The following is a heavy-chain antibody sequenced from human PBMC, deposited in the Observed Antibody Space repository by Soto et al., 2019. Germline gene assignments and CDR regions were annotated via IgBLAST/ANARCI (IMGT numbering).Heavy chain of an antibody. CDR3: ARVGHITNYGMAV. V-gene: IGHV1-69*01. CDR1: GGTFSSYP. D-gene: IGHD1-26*01. CDR2: IIPFFGTS. Sequence: QVQLVQSGAEVKKPGSSVKVSCEASGGTFSSYPINWVRQAPGQGLKWMGGIIPFFGTSNYAQKFQGRVTITADDSTSTAYMELRSLRSEDTAVYYCARVGHITNYGMAVWGQGTTVTVSS. J-gene: IGHJ6*02.